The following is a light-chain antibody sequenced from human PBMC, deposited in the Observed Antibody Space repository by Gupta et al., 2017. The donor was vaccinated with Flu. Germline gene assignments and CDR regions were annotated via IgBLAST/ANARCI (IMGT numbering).Light chain of an antibody. J-gene: IGKJ2*03. CDR3: QQYSSSPPYS. V-gene: IGKV3-20*01. CDR1: QSVSISY. Sequence: IVLTQSPGTLSLSPGERATLSCRASQSVSISYLAWYQQKPGQAPRLLIYGASSRATGIPDRFSGSGSGTDFTLTISRLEPEDFAVYYCQQYSSSPPYSFGQGTKLEIK. CDR2: GAS.